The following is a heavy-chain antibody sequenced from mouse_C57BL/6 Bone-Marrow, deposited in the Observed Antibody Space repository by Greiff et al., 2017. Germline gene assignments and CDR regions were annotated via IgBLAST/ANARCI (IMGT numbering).Heavy chain of an antibody. V-gene: IGHV1-81*01. CDR3: AREVGFYYGYGGDY. CDR2: IYPRSGNT. Sequence: QVQLQQSGAELARPGASVKLSCKASGYTFTSYGISWVKQRTGQGLEWIGEIYPRSGNTYYNEKFKGKATLTADKSASTAYMELRSLTSEDSAVYFCAREVGFYYGYGGDYWGQGTTLTVSA. CDR1: GYTFTSYG. D-gene: IGHD2-2*01. J-gene: IGHJ2*01.